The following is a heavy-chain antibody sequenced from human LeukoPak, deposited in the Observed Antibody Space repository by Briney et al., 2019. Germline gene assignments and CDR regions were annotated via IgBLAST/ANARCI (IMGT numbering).Heavy chain of an antibody. D-gene: IGHD6-13*01. Sequence: ASVKVSFKASGYTFTGYYMHWVRQAPGQGLEWMGWINPNSGGTNYAQKFQGWVTMTRDTSISTAYMELSRLRSDDTAVYYCARASSSWYVYYYYGMDVWGQGTTVTVSS. CDR1: GYTFTGYY. J-gene: IGHJ6*02. CDR3: ARASSSWYVYYYYGMDV. V-gene: IGHV1-2*04. CDR2: INPNSGGT.